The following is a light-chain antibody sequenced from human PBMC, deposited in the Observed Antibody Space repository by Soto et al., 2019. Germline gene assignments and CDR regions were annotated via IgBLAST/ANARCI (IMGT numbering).Light chain of an antibody. Sequence: EIVLTQSPATLSLSPGERATLSCRASQSVSSSLAWYQQKPGQAPRLLIYGASKRAPGIPVRFSASGSGTDFTLTISSLEPEDFADYSCQHRTNWEYTFGQGTKLAIK. CDR3: QHRTNWEYT. CDR1: QSVSSS. V-gene: IGKV3-11*01. CDR2: GAS. J-gene: IGKJ2*01.